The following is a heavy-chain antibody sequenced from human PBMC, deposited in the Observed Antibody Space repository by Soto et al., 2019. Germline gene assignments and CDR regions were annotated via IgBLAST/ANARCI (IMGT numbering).Heavy chain of an antibody. CDR1: GFTFDDYA. Sequence: SLRLSCAASGFTFDDYAMHWVRQAPGKGLEWVSGISWNSGSIGYADSVKGRFTISRDNAKNSLYLQMNSLRAEDTALYYCAKDCRKHIVVVPAALDYWGQGTLVTVSS. D-gene: IGHD2-2*01. CDR2: ISWNSGSI. CDR3: AKDCRKHIVVVPAALDY. J-gene: IGHJ4*02. V-gene: IGHV3-9*01.